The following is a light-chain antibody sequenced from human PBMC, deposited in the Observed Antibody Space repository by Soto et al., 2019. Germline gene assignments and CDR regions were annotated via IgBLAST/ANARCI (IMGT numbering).Light chain of an antibody. CDR2: DVT. J-gene: IGLJ2*01. CDR3: TSYTATSTLEV. Sequence: QSALTQPASVSGSPGQSITISCTGTSSDIGGYNYVSWYQQHPGKAPELIIFDVTYRPSGVSNRFSGSKSGNTASLTISGLQAEDEADYYCTSYTATSTLEVFGGGTKLTVL. CDR1: SSDIGGYNY. V-gene: IGLV2-14*03.